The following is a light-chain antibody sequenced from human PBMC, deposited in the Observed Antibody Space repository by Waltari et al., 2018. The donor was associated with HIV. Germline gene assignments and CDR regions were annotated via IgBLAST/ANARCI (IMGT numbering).Light chain of an antibody. J-gene: IGLJ2*01. V-gene: IGLV3-1*01. CDR1: NLSNNY. CDR2: QDR. CDR3: QAWGNNTDV. Sequence: SYDLTQAPSLSVSPGQAAKILCSGFNLSNNYVSWYQQKPGQSPLLLIFQDRKRPSGIPERFSGSSSGNTATLTISGTQSVDEADYFCQAWGNNTDVFGGGTKLTVL.